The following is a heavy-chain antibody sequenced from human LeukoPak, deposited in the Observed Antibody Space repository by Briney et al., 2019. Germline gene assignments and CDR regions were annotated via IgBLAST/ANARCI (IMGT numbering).Heavy chain of an antibody. J-gene: IGHJ4*02. Sequence: GGSLRLSCAASGFRFTSYWMSWVRQAPGKGLEWVANINQDGSEKYYGDSVKGRFTISRDNAKNSLYLQMSSLRAEGTAVYFCARDGHPFDSWGQGTLVTVSS. CDR2: INQDGSEK. CDR3: ARDGHPFDS. V-gene: IGHV3-7*01. CDR1: GFRFTSYW.